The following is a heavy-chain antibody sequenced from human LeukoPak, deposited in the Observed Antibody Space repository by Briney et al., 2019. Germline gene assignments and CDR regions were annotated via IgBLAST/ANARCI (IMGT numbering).Heavy chain of an antibody. V-gene: IGHV3-30*04. Sequence: SGGSLRLSCAASGFTFSSYAMHWVRQAPGKGLEWVAVISYDGSNKYYADSMKGRFTISRDNSKNTLYLQMNSLRAEDTAVYYCARARGDVWGQGTTVTVSS. CDR3: ARARGDV. J-gene: IGHJ6*02. CDR2: ISYDGSNK. CDR1: GFTFSSYA.